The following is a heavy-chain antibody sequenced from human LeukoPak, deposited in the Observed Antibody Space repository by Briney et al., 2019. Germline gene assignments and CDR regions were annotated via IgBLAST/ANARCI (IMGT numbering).Heavy chain of an antibody. CDR3: ARGALSMSDAFDI. J-gene: IGHJ3*02. Sequence: SQTLSLTYAVSGGSISSGGYSWSWIRQPPGTGLEWIGYIYHSGSTYYNPSLKSRVTISVDRSKNQFSLKLSSVTAADTAVYYCARGALSMSDAFDIWGQGTMVTVSS. D-gene: IGHD3-10*02. V-gene: IGHV4-30-2*01. CDR2: IYHSGST. CDR1: GGSISSGGYS.